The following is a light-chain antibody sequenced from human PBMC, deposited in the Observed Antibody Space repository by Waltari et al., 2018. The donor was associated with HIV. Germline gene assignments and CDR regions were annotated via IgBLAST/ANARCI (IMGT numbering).Light chain of an antibody. Sequence: QSVLTQPPSASGTPGQRVAISCSGSSSNIGRYFVYWYQQIQGTAPHILIFSNFQRPSGVPDRFSGSKSGTSASLAISGLRSEDEADYYCAAWDASLGGVVFGGGTTLTVL. CDR1: SSNIGRYF. CDR3: AAWDASLGGVV. J-gene: IGLJ2*01. CDR2: SNF. V-gene: IGLV1-47*02.